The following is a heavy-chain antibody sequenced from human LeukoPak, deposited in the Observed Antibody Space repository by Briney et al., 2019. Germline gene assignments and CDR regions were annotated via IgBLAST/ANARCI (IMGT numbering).Heavy chain of an antibody. J-gene: IGHJ4*02. Sequence: GGSLRLSCAASGFTFSSYSMNWVRQAPGKGLEWVSSISSSSSYIYYADSVKGRFTISRDNAKNSLYLQMNSLRAEDTAVYYCARSYDFWSGSKNYFAYWGQGTLVTVSS. CDR1: GFTFSSYS. CDR2: ISSSSSYI. CDR3: ARSYDFWSGSKNYFAY. V-gene: IGHV3-21*01. D-gene: IGHD3-3*01.